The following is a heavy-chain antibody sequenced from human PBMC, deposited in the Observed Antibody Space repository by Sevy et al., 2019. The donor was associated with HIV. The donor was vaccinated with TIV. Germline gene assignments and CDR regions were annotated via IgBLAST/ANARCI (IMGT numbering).Heavy chain of an antibody. D-gene: IGHD3-16*02. V-gene: IGHV1-2*02. J-gene: IGHJ4*02. Sequence: ASVKVSCKASGYTFTGHYIHWVRQAPGQGLEWMGLINPNSGATKYAQKFQGRVTMTRDMSISAAYMDLSGLRSDDTAVYYCARGNMITFGRVIATFDAWGRGTQVTVSS. CDR2: INPNSGAT. CDR3: ARGNMITFGRVIATFDA. CDR1: GYTFTGHY.